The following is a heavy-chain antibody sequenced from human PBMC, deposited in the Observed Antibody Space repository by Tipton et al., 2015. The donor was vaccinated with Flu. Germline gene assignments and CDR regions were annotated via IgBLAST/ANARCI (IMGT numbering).Heavy chain of an antibody. D-gene: IGHD4-23*01. V-gene: IGHV4-34*01. CDR2: INHSGST. J-gene: IGHJ4*02. CDR1: GGSSSGYY. Sequence: TLSLTCAVYGGSSSGYYWSWIRQPPGKGLEWIGEINHSGSTNYNPSLKSRVTISVDTSKNQFSLKLSSVTAADTAVYYCASAVLRGGKGIYRDYWGQGTLVTVSS. CDR3: ASAVLRGGKGIYRDY.